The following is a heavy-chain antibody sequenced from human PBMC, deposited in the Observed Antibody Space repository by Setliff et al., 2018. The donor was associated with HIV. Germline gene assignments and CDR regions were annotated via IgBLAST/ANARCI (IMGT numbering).Heavy chain of an antibody. V-gene: IGHV3-23*01. D-gene: IGHD5-12*01. Sequence: GGSLRLSCVGTGFAFSTFDMNWVRQTPRKGLEWVAAVSPDGDVTYYPDSLRGRFTVSRANAKNMLFLQMSNLGADDSAIYYCAKPTSGFYPRPYDLWGHGTKVTVSS. CDR2: VSPDGDVT. CDR1: GFAFSTFD. J-gene: IGHJ3*01. CDR3: AKPTSGFYPRPYDL.